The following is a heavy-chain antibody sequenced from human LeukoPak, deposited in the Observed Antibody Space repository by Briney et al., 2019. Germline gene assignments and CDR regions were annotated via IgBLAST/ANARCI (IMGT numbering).Heavy chain of an antibody. CDR1: GGSISSGSYY. J-gene: IGHJ4*02. CDR2: INHSGST. D-gene: IGHD3-16*01. V-gene: IGHV4-39*07. Sequence: SQTLSLTCTVSGGSISSGSYYWSWIRQPPGKGLEWIGEINHSGSTNYNPSLKSRVTISVDTSKNQFSLKLSSVTAADTAVYYCARRGSRGPAPRVFFDYWGQGTLVTVSS. CDR3: ARRGSRGPAPRVFFDY.